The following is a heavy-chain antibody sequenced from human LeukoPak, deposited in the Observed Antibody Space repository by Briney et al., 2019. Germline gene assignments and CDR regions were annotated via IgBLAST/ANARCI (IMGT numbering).Heavy chain of an antibody. D-gene: IGHD4/OR15-4a*01. CDR2: INHSVGST. Sequence: SETLSLTCAVYGGSFSGYYWSWIRQPPGKGLEWIGEINHSVGSTNYNPSLKSRVTISVDTSKNQFSLKLSSVTAADTAVYYCARDGRYGAIDYWGQGTLVTVSS. CDR1: GGSFSGYY. V-gene: IGHV4-34*01. CDR3: ARDGRYGAIDY. J-gene: IGHJ4*02.